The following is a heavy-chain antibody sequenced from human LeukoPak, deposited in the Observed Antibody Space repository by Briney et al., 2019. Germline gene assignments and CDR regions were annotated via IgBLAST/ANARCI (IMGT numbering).Heavy chain of an antibody. D-gene: IGHD6-13*01. V-gene: IGHV4-59*01. CDR1: GGSFSGYY. CDR3: ARGVYIAAAQYAY. CDR2: VYYNGNT. Sequence: SETLSLTCAVYGGSFSGYYWSWIRQPPGKGLEWIGYVYYNGNTNYNPSLKSRVTISVDTSKNQFSLKLSSVTAADTAVYYCARGVYIAAAQYAYWGQGTLVTVSS. J-gene: IGHJ4*02.